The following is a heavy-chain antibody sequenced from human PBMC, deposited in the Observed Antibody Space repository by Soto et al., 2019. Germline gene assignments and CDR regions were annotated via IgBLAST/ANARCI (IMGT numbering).Heavy chain of an antibody. V-gene: IGHV3-53*01. CDR2: LYDVDGS. D-gene: IGHD1-1*01. J-gene: IGHJ3*01. CDR1: GLTISGRKY. CDR3: ATWHEREHAYDV. Sequence: GGSLRLSCAAFGLTISGRKYVAWVRQAPGKGLEWVSGLYDVDGSVSADSVRGRFTTSSDSSKTTVYLQMNYLRPDDTAVYYCATWHEREHAYDVWGQGTTVTVSS.